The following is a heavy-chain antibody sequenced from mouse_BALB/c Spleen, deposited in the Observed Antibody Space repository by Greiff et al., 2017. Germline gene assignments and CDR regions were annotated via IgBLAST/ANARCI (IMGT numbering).Heavy chain of an antibody. V-gene: IGHV5-6*01. CDR3: ARPYGYDVWYFDV. D-gene: IGHD2-2*01. J-gene: IGHJ1*01. CDR1: GFTFSSYG. Sequence: EVQGVESGGDLVKPGGSLKLSCAASGFTFSSYGMSWVRQTPDKRLEWVATISSGGSYTYYPDSVKGRFTISRDNAKNTLYLQMSSLKSEDTAMYYCARPYGYDVWYFDVWGAGTTVTVSS. CDR2: ISSGGSYT.